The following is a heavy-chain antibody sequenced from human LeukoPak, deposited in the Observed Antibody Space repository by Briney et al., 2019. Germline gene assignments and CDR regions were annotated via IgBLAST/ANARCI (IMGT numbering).Heavy chain of an antibody. V-gene: IGHV4-59*01. CDR2: IHYSGST. CDR3: ARTTEGYCRGRSCYSYYYYMDV. Sequence: SETLSLTCTVSGGSISSYYWSWIRQPPGKGLEWIGYIHYSGSTNYNPSLKSLVTISVDTSKNQFSLKLSSVTAADTAVYYCARTTEGYCRGRSCYSYYYYMDVWGKGTTVTVSS. D-gene: IGHD2-15*01. CDR1: GGSISSYY. J-gene: IGHJ6*03.